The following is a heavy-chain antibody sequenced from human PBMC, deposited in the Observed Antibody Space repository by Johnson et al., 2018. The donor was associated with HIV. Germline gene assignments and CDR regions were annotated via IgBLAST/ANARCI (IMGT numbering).Heavy chain of an antibody. J-gene: IGHJ3*02. CDR3: AKAMGGWLLAHAFDI. D-gene: IGHD3-22*01. CDR1: GFTFSSYD. V-gene: IGHV3-30*02. Sequence: QVQLVESGGGLVQPGGSLRLSCAASGFTFSSYDMHWVRQATGKGLEWVAFIRYDGSNKYYADSVKGRFTISRDNSKNTLYLQMNSLRAEDTAVYYCAKAMGGWLLAHAFDIWGQGTMVTISS. CDR2: IRYDGSNK.